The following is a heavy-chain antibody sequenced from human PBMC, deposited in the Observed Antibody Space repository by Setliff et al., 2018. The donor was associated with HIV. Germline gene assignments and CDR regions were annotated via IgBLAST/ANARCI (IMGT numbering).Heavy chain of an antibody. J-gene: IGHJ3*02. D-gene: IGHD2-15*01. CDR2: INAGNGNT. CDR3: ARDDVGYCSGGSCYHLFDTFDI. V-gene: IGHV1-3*01. CDR1: GYTFTNYA. Sequence: ASVKVSCKASGYTFTNYAMHWVRQAPGQRLEWMGWINAGNGNTKYSQKIQGRVNITRYTSASTAYMELRSLRSEDTAVYYCARDDVGYCSGGSCYHLFDTFDIWGQGTVVTVSS.